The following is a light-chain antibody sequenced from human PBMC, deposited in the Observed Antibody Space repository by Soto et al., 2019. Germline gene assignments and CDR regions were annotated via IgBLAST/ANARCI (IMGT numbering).Light chain of an antibody. Sequence: QSALTQPASVSGSPGQSITISCTGTSSDVGGYNYVSWYQSHPGEAPKLIIYDVSNRPSGGSDRFSGSKSGNTASLTISGLQAEDEADYYCSSYTSSISYVFGTGTKLTVL. CDR1: SSDVGGYNY. J-gene: IGLJ1*01. V-gene: IGLV2-14*03. CDR2: DVS. CDR3: SSYTSSISYV.